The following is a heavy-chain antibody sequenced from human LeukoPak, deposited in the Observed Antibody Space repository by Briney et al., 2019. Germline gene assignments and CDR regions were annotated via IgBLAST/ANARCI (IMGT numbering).Heavy chain of an antibody. CDR3: AKGRRYCSGGSCYYFDY. D-gene: IGHD2-15*01. V-gene: IGHV3-30*18. Sequence: PGRSLRLSCAASGFAFSSYGMHWVRQAPGKGLEWVAVKSYDGSNKYYADSVKGRFTISRDNSRNTVYLQMNSLRAEDTAVYYCAKGRRYCSGGSCYYFDYWGQGTLVTVSS. J-gene: IGHJ4*02. CDR1: GFAFSSYG. CDR2: KSYDGSNK.